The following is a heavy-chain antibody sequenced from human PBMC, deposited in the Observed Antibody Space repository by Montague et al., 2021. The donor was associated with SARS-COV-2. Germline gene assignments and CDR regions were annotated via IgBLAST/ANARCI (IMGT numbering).Heavy chain of an antibody. Sequence: PLRLSCAVSGITFSNAWMSWVRQAPGRGLEWVGRIKSKTDGGTTAYAGPVKGRFTISRDDSKKTLYLHMNSLKTEDTAVYYCAAVVVSPAYDHWGQGTLVTVSS. J-gene: IGHJ4*02. V-gene: IGHV3-15*01. CDR2: IKSKTDGGTT. CDR1: GITFSNAW. D-gene: IGHD2-15*01. CDR3: AAVVVSPAYDH.